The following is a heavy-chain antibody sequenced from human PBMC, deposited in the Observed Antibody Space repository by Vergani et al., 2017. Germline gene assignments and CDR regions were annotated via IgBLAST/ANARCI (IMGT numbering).Heavy chain of an antibody. Sequence: QVQLQESGPGLVKPPGTLSLICSVSGFSIGYGYYWGWIRQPPGKGLQWIGSIIQRGTTYNNPSLKSRTTLLIDTSKNQFSLKLTSVTAADSVFYYCVRSLVVFYSPGYTFDYWGQGTLVSVCS. CDR2: IIQRGTT. J-gene: IGHJ4*02. V-gene: IGHV4-38-2*02. D-gene: IGHD1-26*01. CDR1: GFSIGYGYY. CDR3: VRSLVVFYSPGYTFDY.